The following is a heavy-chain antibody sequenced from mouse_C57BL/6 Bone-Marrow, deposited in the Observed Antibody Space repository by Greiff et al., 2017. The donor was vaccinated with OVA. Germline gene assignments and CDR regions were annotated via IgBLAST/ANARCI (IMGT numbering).Heavy chain of an antibody. D-gene: IGHD1-1*01. CDR3: ARSSTVVNYYAMDY. J-gene: IGHJ4*01. Sequence: QVQLQQPGAELVKPGASVKLSCKASGYTFTSYWMHWVKQRPGRGLEWIGRLDPNSGGPKYNEKFKSKATLTVDKPSSTAYMQLSSLTSEDSAVYYCARSSTVVNYYAMDYWGQGTSVTVSS. CDR2: LDPNSGGP. CDR1: GYTFTSYW. V-gene: IGHV1-72*01.